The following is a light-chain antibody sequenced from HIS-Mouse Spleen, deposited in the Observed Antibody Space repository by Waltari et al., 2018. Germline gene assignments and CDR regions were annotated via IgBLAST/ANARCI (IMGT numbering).Light chain of an antibody. V-gene: IGLV3-10*01. CDR1: ALPKNL. CDR3: YSTDSSGNHRV. CDR2: EDS. Sequence: SYELTQPPSVSVSPGQTARITCPGDALPKNLAYWYQQKSGQAPVLVIYEDSKRPSGIPERFSGSSSGTMATLTISGAQVEDEADYYCYSTDSSGNHRVFGGGTKLTVL. J-gene: IGLJ2*01.